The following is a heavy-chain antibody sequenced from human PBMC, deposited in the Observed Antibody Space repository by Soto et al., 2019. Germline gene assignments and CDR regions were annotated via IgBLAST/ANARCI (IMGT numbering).Heavy chain of an antibody. D-gene: IGHD5-12*01. Sequence: HPGGSLRLSCAASGFTFSSYGMHWVRQAPGKGLEWVAVIWYDGSNKYYADSVKGRFTISRDNSKNTLYLQMNSLRAEDTAVYYCARDGYPGGYYGMDVWGQGTTVTVSS. CDR1: GFTFSSYG. CDR2: IWYDGSNK. V-gene: IGHV3-33*01. J-gene: IGHJ6*02. CDR3: ARDGYPGGYYGMDV.